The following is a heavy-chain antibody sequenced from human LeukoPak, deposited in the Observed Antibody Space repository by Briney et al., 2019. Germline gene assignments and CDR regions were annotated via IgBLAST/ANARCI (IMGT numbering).Heavy chain of an antibody. CDR3: ARDMRDYMDYYYSSMDV. J-gene: IGHJ6*03. Sequence: GGSLRLSCAASGFTFSSYGMNWVRQAPGKGLEWVSSISSSSSYIYYADSVKGRFTISRDNAKNSLHLQMNSLRAEDTAVYYCARDMRDYMDYYYSSMDVWGKGTTVTVSS. CDR1: GFTFSSYG. D-gene: IGHD4-11*01. CDR2: ISSSSSYI. V-gene: IGHV3-21*01.